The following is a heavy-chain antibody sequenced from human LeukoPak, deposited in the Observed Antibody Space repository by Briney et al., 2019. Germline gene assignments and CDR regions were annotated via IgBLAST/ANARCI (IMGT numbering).Heavy chain of an antibody. CDR1: GGSISSYY. V-gene: IGHV4-59*01. D-gene: IGHD2-15*01. CDR2: IYYSGST. Sequence: SETLSLTCTVSGGSISSYYWNWIRQPPGKGLEWIGYIYYSGSTNYNPSLKSRVTISVDTSKNQFSLKLSSVTAADTAVYYCARLLRGASDFWGQGTLVTVSS. J-gene: IGHJ4*02. CDR3: ARLLRGASDF.